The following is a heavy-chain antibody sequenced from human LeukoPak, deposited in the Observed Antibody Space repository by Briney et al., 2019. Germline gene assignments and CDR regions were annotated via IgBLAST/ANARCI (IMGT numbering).Heavy chain of an antibody. D-gene: IGHD5-12*01. CDR3: ARVLRVNAFDI. CDR2: IYYSGST. J-gene: IGHJ3*02. Sequence: SETLSLTCTVSGGSISSGGYYWSWIRQHPGKGLEWIGYIYYSGSTYYNPSLKSRVTISVDTSKNQFSLKLSSVAAADTAVYYCARVLRVNAFDIWGQGTMVTVSS. CDR1: GGSISSGGYY. V-gene: IGHV4-31*03.